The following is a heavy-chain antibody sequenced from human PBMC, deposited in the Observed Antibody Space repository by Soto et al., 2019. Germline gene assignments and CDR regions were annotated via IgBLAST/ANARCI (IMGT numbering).Heavy chain of an antibody. CDR1: GRTFSSYA. Sequence: SVKVSCKASGRTFSSYAISWVRQAPGQGLEWMGGIIPIFGTANYAQKFQGRVTITADESTSTAYMELSSLRSEDTAVYYCARDSGVYVWGSYRPGSSFDYWGQGTLVTVSS. J-gene: IGHJ4*02. CDR2: IIPIFGTA. CDR3: ARDSGVYVWGSYRPGSSFDY. V-gene: IGHV1-69*13. D-gene: IGHD3-16*02.